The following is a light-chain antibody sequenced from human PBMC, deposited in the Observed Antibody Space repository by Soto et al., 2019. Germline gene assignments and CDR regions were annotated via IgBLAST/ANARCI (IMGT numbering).Light chain of an antibody. Sequence: IVLTQSPCTLSLSPGERATLSCRASQSVSSNLAWYQQKPGQAPRLLIYGASTRATGITARFSGSGSGTDFTLTISGLQSEDSAIYFCQQYNNWPFSFGQGTKVDIK. J-gene: IGKJ1*01. CDR2: GAS. CDR3: QQYNNWPFS. CDR1: QSVSSN. V-gene: IGKV3-15*01.